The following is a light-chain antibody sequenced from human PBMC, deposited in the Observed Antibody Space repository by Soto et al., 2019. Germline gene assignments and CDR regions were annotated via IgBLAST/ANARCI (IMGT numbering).Light chain of an antibody. Sequence: EIVLTQSPGTLSLSPGERSTLSCRASQSVSSSYLAWYQQKPGQAPRLLIYGASSRATGIPDRFSGSGSGTDFTHTISRLEPEDFAVYYCQQYDSSWTFGQGTKVDIK. CDR3: QQYDSSWT. CDR2: GAS. J-gene: IGKJ1*01. V-gene: IGKV3-20*01. CDR1: QSVSSSY.